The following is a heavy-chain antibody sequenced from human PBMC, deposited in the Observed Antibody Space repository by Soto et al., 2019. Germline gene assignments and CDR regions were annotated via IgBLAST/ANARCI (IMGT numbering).Heavy chain of an antibody. CDR2: IRSKAYGGTT. Sequence: GGSLRLSCTASGFTFGDYAMSWFRQAPGKGLEWVGFIRSKAYGGTTVYAASVKGRFTISRDDSKSIAYLQMNSLKTEDTAVFYCITNYYDTSGYDNWFDPWGQGTLVTVSS. CDR3: ITNYYDTSGYDNWFDP. CDR1: GFTFGDYA. J-gene: IGHJ5*02. D-gene: IGHD3-22*01. V-gene: IGHV3-49*03.